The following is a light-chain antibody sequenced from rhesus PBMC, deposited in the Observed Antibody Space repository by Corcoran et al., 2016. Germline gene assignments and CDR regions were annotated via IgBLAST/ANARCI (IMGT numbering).Light chain of an antibody. CDR3: LQYSSSPFT. V-gene: IGKV1-22*01. J-gene: IGKJ3*01. Sequence: DIQMTQSPSSLSASVGDTITITCLASQSISSLLDWYQQKKGKAPKLLINKASSLQSGVPSRFSGSGSGTDFTLTISSLQPEDFATYYCLQYSSSPFTFGPGTKLDIK. CDR2: KAS. CDR1: QSISSL.